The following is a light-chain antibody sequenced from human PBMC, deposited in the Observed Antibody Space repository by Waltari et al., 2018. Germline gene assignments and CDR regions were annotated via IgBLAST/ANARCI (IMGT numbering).Light chain of an antibody. V-gene: IGKV1-NL1*01. CDR1: HGITNS. CDR2: AAS. J-gene: IGKJ1*01. CDR3: QQYNSIPRT. Sequence: DIQMSQSPSSLSASVGDRVTITCRASHGITNSLAWYQQKPGKAPKLLVYAASILESGVPSRFSGSGSGTDYTLTISSLQPEDFATCYCQQYNSIPRTFGQGTKVEIK.